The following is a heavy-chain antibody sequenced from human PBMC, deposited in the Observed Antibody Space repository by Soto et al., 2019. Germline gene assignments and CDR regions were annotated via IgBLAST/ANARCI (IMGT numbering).Heavy chain of an antibody. Sequence: GGSLRLSCAASGFTFSSYAMSWVRQAPVKGLEWVPAISGSGGSTYYADSVKGRFTISRDNSKNTLYLQMNSLRAEDTAVYYCAKDGYEFWSGYYNRGYGMDVWGQGTTVTVSS. CDR1: GFTFSSYA. CDR3: AKDGYEFWSGYYNRGYGMDV. CDR2: ISGSGGST. J-gene: IGHJ6*02. V-gene: IGHV3-23*01. D-gene: IGHD3-3*01.